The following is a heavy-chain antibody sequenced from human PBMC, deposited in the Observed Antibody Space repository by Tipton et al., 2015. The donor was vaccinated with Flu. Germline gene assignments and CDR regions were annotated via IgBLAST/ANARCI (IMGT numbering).Heavy chain of an antibody. CDR2: IHYSGST. D-gene: IGHD2-15*01. V-gene: IGHV4-59*12. Sequence: TLSLTCSISDGSISSYYWSWIRQSPGKGLEWIGYIHYSGSTKYNHSLKSRVTLSVDTSKNQFSLSLTSVTAADTAVYYCARACGSGGNRWFDPWGQGALVTVSS. CDR1: DGSISSYY. J-gene: IGHJ5*02. CDR3: ARACGSGGNRWFDP.